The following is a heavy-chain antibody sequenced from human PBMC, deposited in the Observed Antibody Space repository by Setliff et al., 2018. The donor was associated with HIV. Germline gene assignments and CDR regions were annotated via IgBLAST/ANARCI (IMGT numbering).Heavy chain of an antibody. V-gene: IGHV4-39*01. CDR2: IYHSGNT. Sequence: SETLSLTCSVSGGPITSNTYFWDWIRQAPGKGLEWMGSIYHSGNTYYNPSLKSRVSISVDTSKRQFSLKLTSVTAGDSAVYYCAGQDIGAVPALGAFDIWGQGTMVTVSS. J-gene: IGHJ3*02. CDR3: AGQDIGAVPALGAFDI. CDR1: GGPITSNTYF. D-gene: IGHD2-2*01.